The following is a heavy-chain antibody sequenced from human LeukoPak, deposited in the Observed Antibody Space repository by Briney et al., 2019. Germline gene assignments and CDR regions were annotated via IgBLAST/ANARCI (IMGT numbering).Heavy chain of an antibody. CDR2: IVGSA. D-gene: IGHD6-19*01. V-gene: IGHV3-23*01. Sequence: PGGSLRLSCAASGFIFSNYAMSWVRQAPGRGLEWVSCIVGSAHYADSVKGQFTISRDNSKNTLYLQMNSLRAEDTAVYYCAKDYPFSSGWYGMDFFDYWGQGTLVTVSS. CDR1: GFIFSNYA. J-gene: IGHJ4*02. CDR3: AKDYPFSSGWYGMDFFDY.